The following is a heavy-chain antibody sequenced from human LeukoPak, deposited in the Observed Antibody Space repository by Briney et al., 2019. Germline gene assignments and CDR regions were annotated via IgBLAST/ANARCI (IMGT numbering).Heavy chain of an antibody. D-gene: IGHD3-22*01. CDR2: IIPILGIA. V-gene: IGHV1-69*04. J-gene: IGHJ4*02. CDR1: GGTFSSYA. CDR3: ARVIDSSGYYPPGY. Sequence: SVKVSCKASGGTFSSYAISWVRQAPGQGLEWMGRIIPILGIANYAQKFQGRVTITADKSTSTAYMELSSLRSEDTAVYYCARVIDSSGYYPPGYWGQGTLVTVSS.